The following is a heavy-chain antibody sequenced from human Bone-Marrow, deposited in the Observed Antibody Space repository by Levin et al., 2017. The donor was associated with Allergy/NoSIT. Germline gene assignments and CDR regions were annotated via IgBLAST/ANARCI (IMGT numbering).Heavy chain of an antibody. D-gene: IGHD3-10*01. CDR1: GGSISSGGYY. CDR3: VRVAGKPPLFAL. J-gene: IGHJ4*01. CDR2: SYHSGNS. V-gene: IGHV4-31*03. Sequence: SETLSLTCSVSGGSISSGGYYWGWVRQLPEKGLEWIGHSYHSGNSHYSPSLKSRVTISVDSSQNQFSLKLTSVSGADTAVYYCVRVAGKPPLFALWGHGTLVTVSS.